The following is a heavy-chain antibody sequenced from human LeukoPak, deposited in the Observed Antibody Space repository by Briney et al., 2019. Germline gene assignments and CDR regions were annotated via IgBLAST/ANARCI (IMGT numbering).Heavy chain of an antibody. CDR2: VSSSDRTI. Sequence: GGSLRLSCAASGFTFRDYDMTWIRQAPGKGLEWVSYVSSSDRTIYNAESVKGRFTISRDNAKNSLYLQMNSLRAEDTAVYYCAELGITMIGGVWGKGTTVTISS. CDR1: GFTFRDYD. CDR3: AELGITMIGGV. J-gene: IGHJ6*04. V-gene: IGHV3-11*04. D-gene: IGHD3-10*02.